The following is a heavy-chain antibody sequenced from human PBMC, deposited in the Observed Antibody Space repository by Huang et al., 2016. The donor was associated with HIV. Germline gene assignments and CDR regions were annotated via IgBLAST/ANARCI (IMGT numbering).Heavy chain of an antibody. CDR1: GGSIKSTNFY. D-gene: IGHD3-22*01. CDR3: VRQTFYYDSGGYPPDY. V-gene: IGHV4-39*01. CDR2: SYNSGDT. J-gene: IGHJ4*02. Sequence: HLQESGPGLVKPSETLSLTCSVSGGSIKSTNFYWGWIRQPPGKGLEWIGRSYNSGDTSYNPSLKSRVTISVDTSKKKFSLKLNFVTAADTAIYYCVRQTFYYDSGGYPPDYWGQGTLVIVSS.